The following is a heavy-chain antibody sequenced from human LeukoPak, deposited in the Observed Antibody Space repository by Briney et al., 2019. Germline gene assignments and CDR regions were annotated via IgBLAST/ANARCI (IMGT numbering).Heavy chain of an antibody. CDR2: ISADNGDT. Sequence: ASVKVSCKASGYTFTNYGISWVRQAPGQGLEWMGWISADNGDTNYAQKFQGRVTMTEDTSTDTAYMELSSLRSEDTAVYYCATVPPGSYGRKYADYWGQGTLVTVSS. V-gene: IGHV1-18*01. CDR3: ATVPPGSYGRKYADY. J-gene: IGHJ4*02. CDR1: GYTFTNYG. D-gene: IGHD1-26*01.